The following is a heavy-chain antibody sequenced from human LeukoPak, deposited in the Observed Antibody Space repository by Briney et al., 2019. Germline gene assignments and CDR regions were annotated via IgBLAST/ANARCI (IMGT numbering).Heavy chain of an antibody. CDR1: GYTLTELS. Sequence: ASVKVSCKVSGYTLTELSMHRVRQAPGKGLEWMGGFDPEDGETIYAQKFQGRVTMTEDTSTDTAYMELSSLRSEDTAVYYCATGDSSSWYYAFDIWGQGTMVTVSS. D-gene: IGHD6-13*01. J-gene: IGHJ3*02. V-gene: IGHV1-24*01. CDR2: FDPEDGET. CDR3: ATGDSSSWYYAFDI.